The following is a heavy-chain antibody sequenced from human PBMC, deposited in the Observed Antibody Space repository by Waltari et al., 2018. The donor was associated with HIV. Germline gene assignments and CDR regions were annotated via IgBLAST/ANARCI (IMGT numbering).Heavy chain of an antibody. CDR3: ARAPVFSSGYTYYYLDR. J-gene: IGHJ2*01. D-gene: IGHD3-22*01. CDR1: GFNLSNYA. Sequence: EVQLVESGGGVVERGGCLSRYCAASGFNLSNYAMTWVRQDAGKGLEWVSGIGTAGDTDYSGSVKGRFTISRENAKNSLYLQMNSLRAEDTAIYYCARAPVFSSGYTYYYLDRWGRGTLVTVSS. V-gene: IGHV3-13*01. CDR2: IGTAGDT.